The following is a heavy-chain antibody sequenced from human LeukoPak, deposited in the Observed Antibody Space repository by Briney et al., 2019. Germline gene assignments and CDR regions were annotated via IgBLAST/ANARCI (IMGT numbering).Heavy chain of an antibody. CDR2: VSGSGGST. CDR3: AKPRAVGVNAFFDY. V-gene: IGHV3-23*01. CDR1: GFTFSSYA. J-gene: IGHJ4*02. Sequence: GGSLRLSCAASGFTFSSYAMRWVRQAPGKGLEWASSVSGSGGSTYYADSVKGRFTISRDNSKNTLYLQMNSLRAEDKAIYYCAKPRAVGVNAFFDYWGQGTLVTVSS.